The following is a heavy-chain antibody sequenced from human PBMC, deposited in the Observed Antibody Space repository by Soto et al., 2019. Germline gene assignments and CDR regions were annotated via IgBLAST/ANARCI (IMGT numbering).Heavy chain of an antibody. CDR1: GGSFSGYY. Sequence: PSETLSLTCAVYGGSFSGYYWSWIRQPPGKGLGWIGEINHRGSTNYNPSLKSRVTISVDTSKNQFSLKLSSVTAADTAVYYCARGRDDFWSGYYSNWFDPWGQGTPVTVSS. CDR3: ARGRDDFWSGYYSNWFDP. J-gene: IGHJ5*02. V-gene: IGHV4-34*01. D-gene: IGHD3-3*01. CDR2: INHRGST.